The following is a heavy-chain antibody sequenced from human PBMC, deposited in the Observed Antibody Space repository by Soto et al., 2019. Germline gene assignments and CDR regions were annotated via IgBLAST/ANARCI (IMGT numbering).Heavy chain of an antibody. CDR3: EKDRGIVPTYGMDV. CDR1: GFTFSSYA. Sequence: GGSLRLSCAASGFTFSSYAMSWVRQAPGKGLEWVSAISGSGGSTYYADSVKGRVTISRDNSKNTLYLQINSLRAEDTAVYYCEKDRGIVPTYGMDVWGQGTTVTVSS. V-gene: IGHV3-23*01. CDR2: ISGSGGST. J-gene: IGHJ6*02. D-gene: IGHD2-8*01.